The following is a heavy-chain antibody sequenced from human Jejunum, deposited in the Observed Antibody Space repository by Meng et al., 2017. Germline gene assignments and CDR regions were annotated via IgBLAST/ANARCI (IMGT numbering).Heavy chain of an antibody. Sequence: GGSLRLSCAASGFTFSSFPMNWVCQAPGKGLEWVSYISDSGTSRYYGESVRGRFTISRDNAKNSLYLQMNSLRAEDTAVYYCTRRGYTEAEDFWGQGSLVTVSS. J-gene: IGHJ4*02. CDR2: ISDSGTSR. CDR1: GFTFSSFP. D-gene: IGHD5-12*01. CDR3: TRRGYTEAEDF. V-gene: IGHV3-48*03.